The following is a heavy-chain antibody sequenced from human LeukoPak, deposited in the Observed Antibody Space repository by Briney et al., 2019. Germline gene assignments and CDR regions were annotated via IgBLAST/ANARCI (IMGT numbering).Heavy chain of an antibody. J-gene: IGHJ3*02. CDR3: ARGPSRRLQDAFDI. Sequence: SETLSLTCALYGGSFSGDFWSWIRQPPGKGLEWIGEINRSGSTNYNPSLKSRVTISVDTSKNQFSLELSSVTAADTAVYYCARGPSRRLQDAFDIWGKETRVSVSS. CDR2: INRSGST. CDR1: GGSFSGDF. V-gene: IGHV4-34*01.